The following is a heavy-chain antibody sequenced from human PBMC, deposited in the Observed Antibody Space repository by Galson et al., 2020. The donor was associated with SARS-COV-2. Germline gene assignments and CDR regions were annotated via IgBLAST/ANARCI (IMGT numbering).Heavy chain of an antibody. D-gene: IGHD3-22*01. V-gene: IGHV3-48*03. CDR2: ISSSGSTK. CDR3: AREARGYYDSSGYYHKMGFDY. Sequence: GGPLRLSCAASGFTFSSYEMNWVPQAPGKGLEWVSYISSSGSTKYYADSVKGRFTISRDNAKNSLYLQMNSLRAEDTAVYYCAREARGYYDSSGYYHKMGFDYWGQGTLVTVSS. J-gene: IGHJ4*02. CDR1: GFTFSSYE.